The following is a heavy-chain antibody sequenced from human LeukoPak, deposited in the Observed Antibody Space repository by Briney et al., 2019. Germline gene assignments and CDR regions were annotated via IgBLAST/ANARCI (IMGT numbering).Heavy chain of an antibody. CDR2: INKDGRQT. CDR3: ATSLDAPGNY. J-gene: IGHJ4*02. CDR1: GFTFSTSW. V-gene: IGHV3-7*01. Sequence: GGSLRLSCVVSGFTFSTSWMAWVRQAPGKGLEWLANINKDGRQTYYVGSVKGRFTISRDNAENSLHLQMNSLRAEDTAVYYCATSLDAPGNYWGQGSLVTVSS. D-gene: IGHD6-13*01.